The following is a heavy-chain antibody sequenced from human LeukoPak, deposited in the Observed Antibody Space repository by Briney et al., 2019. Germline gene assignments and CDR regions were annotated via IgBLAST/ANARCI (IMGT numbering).Heavy chain of an antibody. CDR2: INHSGSS. V-gene: IGHV4-34*01. J-gene: IGHJ4*02. Sequence: SETLSLTCAVYGGSFGGYYWSWIRQPPGKGLEWIGEINHSGSSNYNPTLKSRVTISVDTSKNQFSLKLSSVTAADTAVYYCARGKWIQLWLLDYWGQETLVTVSS. CDR1: GGSFGGYY. D-gene: IGHD5-18*01. CDR3: ARGKWIQLWLLDY.